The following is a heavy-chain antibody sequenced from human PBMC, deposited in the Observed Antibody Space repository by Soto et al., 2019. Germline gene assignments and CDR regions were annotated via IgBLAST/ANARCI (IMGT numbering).Heavy chain of an antibody. CDR2: ISYDGSNK. Sequence: PGGSLRLSCAASGFTFSSYAMHWVRQAPGKGLEWVAVISYDGSNKYYADSVKGRFTISRDNSKNTLYLQMNSLRAEDTAVYYCVHLPRITMVRGEYDAFDIWGQGTMVTVSS. CDR3: VHLPRITMVRGEYDAFDI. D-gene: IGHD3-10*01. V-gene: IGHV3-30-3*01. J-gene: IGHJ3*02. CDR1: GFTFSSYA.